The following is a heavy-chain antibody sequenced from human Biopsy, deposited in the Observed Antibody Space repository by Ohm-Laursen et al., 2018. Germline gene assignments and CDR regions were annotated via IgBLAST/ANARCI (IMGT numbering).Heavy chain of an antibody. J-gene: IGHJ6*02. CDR2: VYYSGTT. CDR3: AGDVKRYCSGTSCYSGYFGMDV. V-gene: IGHV4-61*01. Sequence: GTLSLTCTVSGGSVSDSFHFWSWIRQPPGKGLEWIGDVYYSGTTNYNPSLKSRLTISVDTSKNQFSLNLNSVTAADTAVYFCAGDVKRYCSGTSCYSGYFGMDVWGQGTTVTVS. CDR1: GGSVSDSFHF. D-gene: IGHD2-2*01.